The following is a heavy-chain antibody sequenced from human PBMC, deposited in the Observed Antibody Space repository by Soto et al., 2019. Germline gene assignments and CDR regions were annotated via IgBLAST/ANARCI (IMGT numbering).Heavy chain of an antibody. V-gene: IGHV1-18*01. J-gene: IGHJ3*02. D-gene: IGHD6-13*01. CDR3: AREDHRSKAAAGTHAFDI. Sequence: QVQLVQSGAEVKKPGASVKVSCKASGYTFTSYGISWVRQAPGQGLEWMGWVGDYNGNTNYAEKLQGRVTMTPDTSTSTAYREPRRLRSDDPAVYYCAREDHRSKAAAGTHAFDIWGQGTMVTVSS. CDR2: VGDYNGNT. CDR1: GYTFTSYG.